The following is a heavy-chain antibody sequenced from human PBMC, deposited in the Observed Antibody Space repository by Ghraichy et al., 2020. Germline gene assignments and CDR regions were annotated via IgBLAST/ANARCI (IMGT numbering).Heavy chain of an antibody. V-gene: IGHV3-48*02. CDR3: ARGSAAAGDAFDI. J-gene: IGHJ3*02. CDR1: GFTFSSYS. D-gene: IGHD6-13*01. CDR2: ISSSSSTI. Sequence: GSLNISCAASGFTFSSYSMNWVRQAPGKGLEWVSYISSSSSTIYYADSVKGRFTISRDNAKNSLYLQMNSLRDEDTAVYYCARGSAAAGDAFDIWGQGTMVTVSS.